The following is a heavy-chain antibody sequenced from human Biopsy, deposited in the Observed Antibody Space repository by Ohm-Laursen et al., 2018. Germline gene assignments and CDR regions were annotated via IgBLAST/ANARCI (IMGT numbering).Heavy chain of an antibody. CDR3: ARALPPHLQSGYL. CDR2: IYITGET. J-gene: IGHJ5*02. Sequence: PSETLSLTCTVSGGYISHYYWTWIRQPAGQGLEWIGRIYITGETDYNPSLKTRVTMSVDSSKKQFSLKLKSVTAADTAMYYCARALPPHLQSGYLWGQGTLVTVSS. CDR1: GGYISHYY. D-gene: IGHD5-24*01. V-gene: IGHV4-4*07.